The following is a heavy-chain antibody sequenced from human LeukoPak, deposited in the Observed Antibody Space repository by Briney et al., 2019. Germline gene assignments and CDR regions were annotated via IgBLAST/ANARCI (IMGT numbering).Heavy chain of an antibody. Sequence: GGSLRLSCAASGFTFSSCAMSWVSQAPGKGLECVSTISESDGRTYYADSVKGRFTISRDNSNNRLYLEMNSLRAEDTAVYYCAKWMTTATTSDYWGQGTLVIVSS. CDR3: AKWMTTATTSDY. D-gene: IGHD4-17*01. CDR1: GFTFSSCA. V-gene: IGHV3-23*01. CDR2: ISESDGRT. J-gene: IGHJ4*02.